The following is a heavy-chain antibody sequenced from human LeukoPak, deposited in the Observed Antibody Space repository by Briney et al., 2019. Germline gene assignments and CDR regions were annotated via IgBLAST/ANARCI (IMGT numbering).Heavy chain of an antibody. CDR2: IYHSGST. V-gene: IGHV4-38-2*01. J-gene: IGHJ4*02. D-gene: IGHD6-13*01. CDR3: VLAAAGTTSDY. Sequence: PSETLSLTCAVSGYSISSGYYWGWIRQPPGKGLEWIGSIYHSGSTYYNPSLKSRGTISVDTSKNQFSLKLSSVTAADTAVYYCVLAAAGTTSDYWAREPWSPSPQ. CDR1: GYSISSGYY.